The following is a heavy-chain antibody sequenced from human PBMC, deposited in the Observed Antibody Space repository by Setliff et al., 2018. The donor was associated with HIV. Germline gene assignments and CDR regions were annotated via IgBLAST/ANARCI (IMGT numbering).Heavy chain of an antibody. CDR2: IKQDGSEK. J-gene: IGHJ4*02. Sequence: AGGSLRLSCEASGFIFSRYWMSWVRQAPGKGLERVANIKQDGSEKYYVDSVKGRFTISRDNAKNSLYLQMNSLRAEDTAVYYCARYNWNPLGYRFGYWGQGTLVTVSS. CDR3: ARYNWNPLGYRFGY. V-gene: IGHV3-7*03. CDR1: GFIFSRYW. D-gene: IGHD1-20*01.